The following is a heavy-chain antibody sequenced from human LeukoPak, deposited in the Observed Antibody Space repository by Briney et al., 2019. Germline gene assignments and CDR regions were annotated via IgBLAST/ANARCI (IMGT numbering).Heavy chain of an antibody. V-gene: IGHV3-49*03. CDR2: IRSKAYGGTT. D-gene: IGHD1-26*01. Sequence: GGSLRLSCTASGFTFGDYAMSWFRQAPGKGLEWVGFIRSKAYGGTTEYAASVKGRFTISRDDSKSIAYLQMNSLKTEDTAVYYCTSGSETPNYYYGMDVWGQGTTVTVSS. CDR1: GFTFGDYA. CDR3: TSGSETPNYYYGMDV. J-gene: IGHJ6*01.